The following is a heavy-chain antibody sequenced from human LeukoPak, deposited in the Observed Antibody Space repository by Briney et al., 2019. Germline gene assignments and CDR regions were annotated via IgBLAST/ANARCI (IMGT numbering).Heavy chain of an antibody. CDR3: ATTPRAVAGYVFDY. D-gene: IGHD6-19*01. CDR2: IYYSGST. Sequence: PSETLSLTCTVSGGSISRYYWSWIRQPPGKGLEWIGYIYYSGSTNYNPSLKSRVTISVDTSKNQFSLKLSSVTAADTAVYYCATTPRAVAGYVFDYWGQGTLVTVSS. J-gene: IGHJ4*02. V-gene: IGHV4-59*08. CDR1: GGSISRYY.